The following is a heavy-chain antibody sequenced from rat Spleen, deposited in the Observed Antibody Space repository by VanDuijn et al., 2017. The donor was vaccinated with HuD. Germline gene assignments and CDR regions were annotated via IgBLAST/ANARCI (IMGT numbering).Heavy chain of an antibody. J-gene: IGHJ2*01. V-gene: IGHV5-46*01. Sequence: EVQVVEFGGGLAQPGRSMKLSCAASGFTFSSFPMAWVRQAPTKGLEWVASISTGGGNTYYRDSVKGRFTISRDNAKSTLYLQMDSLRSEDTATYYCARVSSIAARIFDYWGQGVMVTVSS. D-gene: IGHD1-2*01. CDR2: ISTGGGNT. CDR1: GFTFSSFP. CDR3: ARVSSIAARIFDY.